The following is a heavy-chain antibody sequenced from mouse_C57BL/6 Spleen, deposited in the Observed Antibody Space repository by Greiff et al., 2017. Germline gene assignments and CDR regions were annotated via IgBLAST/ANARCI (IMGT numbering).Heavy chain of an antibody. CDR1: GYTFTSYW. V-gene: IGHV1-59*01. CDR2: IDPSDSYT. D-gene: IGHD5-1*01. J-gene: IGHJ4*01. Sequence: VQLQQPGAELVRPGTSVKLSCKASGYTFTSYWMHWVKQRPGQGLEWIGVIDPSDSYTNYNQKFKGKATLTVDTSSSTAYMQLSSLTSADSAVYYCARQSTAHYAMDYWGQGTSVTVSS. CDR3: ARQSTAHYAMDY.